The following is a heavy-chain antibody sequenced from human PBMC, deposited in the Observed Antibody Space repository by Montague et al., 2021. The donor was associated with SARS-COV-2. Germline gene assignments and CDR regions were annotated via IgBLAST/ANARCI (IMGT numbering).Heavy chain of an antibody. D-gene: IGHD5-12*01. CDR3: ARGSGYSGYALAY. Sequence: SETLSLTCTVSGDSINNYYWSRIRQSPGKGLEYIGYIYYSGGANXYPSRGTNYNPSFESRVAISLDTSKNQFSLNLSSVTTADTAVYYCARGSGYSGYALAYWGQGTLVTVSS. CDR1: GDSINNYY. V-gene: IGHV4-59*01. CDR2: IYYSGGANXYPSRGT. J-gene: IGHJ4*02.